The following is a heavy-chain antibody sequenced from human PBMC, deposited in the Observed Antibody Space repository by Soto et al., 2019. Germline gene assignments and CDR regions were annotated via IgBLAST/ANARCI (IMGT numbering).Heavy chain of an antibody. Sequence: SVKVSFKASGGTFSSYAISWLRQAPGQGLEWMGGIIPIFGTANYAQKFQGRVTITADKSTSTAYMELSSLRSEDTAVYYCASREGIVATIDGMDVWGQGTTVTVSS. D-gene: IGHD5-12*01. J-gene: IGHJ6*02. CDR1: GGTFSSYA. CDR2: IIPIFGTA. CDR3: ASREGIVATIDGMDV. V-gene: IGHV1-69*06.